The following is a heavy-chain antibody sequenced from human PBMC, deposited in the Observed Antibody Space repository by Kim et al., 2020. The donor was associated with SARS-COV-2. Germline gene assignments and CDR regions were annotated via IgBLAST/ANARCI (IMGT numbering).Heavy chain of an antibody. CDR2: ISYDGSNK. Sequence: GGSLRLSCAASGFTFSSYAMHWVRQAPGKGLEWVAVISYDGSNKYYADSVKGRFTISRDNSKNTLYLQMNRLRAEDTALYYCASVYCSGGSCYSYVYYG. V-gene: IGHV3-30-3*01. J-gene: IGHJ6*01. CDR1: GFTFSSYA. CDR3: ASVYCSGGSCYSYVYYG. D-gene: IGHD2-15*01.